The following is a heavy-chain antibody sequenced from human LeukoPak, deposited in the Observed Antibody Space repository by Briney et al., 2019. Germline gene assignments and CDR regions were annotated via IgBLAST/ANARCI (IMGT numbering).Heavy chain of an antibody. CDR1: GGSINNYY. CDR2: IYYTEST. V-gene: IGHV4-59*08. CDR3: ARFSQYYDSPTHYLDY. J-gene: IGHJ4*02. D-gene: IGHD2/OR15-2a*01. Sequence: SETLSLTCTVSGGSINNYYWSWVRQPPGAGLEWLAYIYYTESTNYNPSLKTRLTISVDTSKNQFSLRLHSVTAADTAVYYCARFSQYYDSPTHYLDYWGQGILVTVSS.